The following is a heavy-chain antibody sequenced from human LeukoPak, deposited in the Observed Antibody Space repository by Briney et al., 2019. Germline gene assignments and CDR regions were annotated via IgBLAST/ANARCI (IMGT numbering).Heavy chain of an antibody. V-gene: IGHV3-7*01. CDR3: ARADDFWSGYPYYFDY. J-gene: IGHJ4*02. CDR1: GFTFSSYW. CDR2: IKQDGSEK. Sequence: GGSLRLSCAASGFTFSSYWMQWVRQAPGKGLEWVANIKQDGSEKYYVDSVKGRFTISRDNAKNSLYLQMNSLRAEDTAVYYCARADDFWSGYPYYFDYWGQGTLVTVSS. D-gene: IGHD3-3*01.